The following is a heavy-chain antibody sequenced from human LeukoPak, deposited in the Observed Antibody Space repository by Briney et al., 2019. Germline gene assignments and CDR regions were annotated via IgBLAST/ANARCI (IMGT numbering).Heavy chain of an antibody. Sequence: GGSLRLSCAASGFTFTSYAMNWVRQAPGKGLEWVSAISNNGGYTYYADSVQGRFTISRDNSTSTLCLQMNSLRAEDTAVYYCAKQLGYCSDGSCYFPYWGQGTLVTVSS. CDR1: GFTFTSYA. J-gene: IGHJ4*02. CDR2: ISNNGGYT. V-gene: IGHV3-23*01. CDR3: AKQLGYCSDGSCYFPY. D-gene: IGHD2-15*01.